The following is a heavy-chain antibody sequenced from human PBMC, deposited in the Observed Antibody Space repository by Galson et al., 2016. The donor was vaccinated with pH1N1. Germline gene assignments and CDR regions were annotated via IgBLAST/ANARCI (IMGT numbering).Heavy chain of an antibody. V-gene: IGHV3-7*01. CDR3: ATEDYYTSLY. CDR1: GFIFSDYW. Sequence: SLRLSCAASGFIFSDYWMSWVRQAPGKGLEWVAKINQDGSRKYYVDSMKGRCTISRVNAENSLSLQMNSLRVEDTALYYCATEDYYTSLYWGQGILVTVSS. CDR2: INQDGSRK. J-gene: IGHJ4*02. D-gene: IGHD1-26*01.